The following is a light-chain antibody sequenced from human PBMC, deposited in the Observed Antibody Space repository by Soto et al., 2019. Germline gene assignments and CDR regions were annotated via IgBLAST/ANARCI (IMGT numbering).Light chain of an antibody. CDR3: TSWTTSTTMI. V-gene: IGLV2-14*03. J-gene: IGLJ2*01. Sequence: QSALTQPASVSGSPGQSITISCTGTRSDIGAYNFVPWYQQHPGEVPKLILYDVNVRPSGVSNRFSGSKSGNTASLTISGLQAEDEADYYCTSWTTSTTMIFGGGTKLTVL. CDR2: DVN. CDR1: RSDIGAYNF.